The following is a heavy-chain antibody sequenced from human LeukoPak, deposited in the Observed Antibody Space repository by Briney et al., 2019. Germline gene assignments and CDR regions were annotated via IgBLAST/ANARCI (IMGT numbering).Heavy chain of an antibody. CDR2: INHSGST. Sequence: SETLSLTCAVYGGSFSGYYWSWIRQPPGKGLEWIGEINHSGSTNYNPSLKSRVTISLDTSKNQFSLKLSSVTAADTAVYYCARPRVTMVRGPYDYWGQGTLVTVSS. CDR1: GGSFSGYY. D-gene: IGHD3-10*01. J-gene: IGHJ4*02. CDR3: ARPRVTMVRGPYDY. V-gene: IGHV4-34*01.